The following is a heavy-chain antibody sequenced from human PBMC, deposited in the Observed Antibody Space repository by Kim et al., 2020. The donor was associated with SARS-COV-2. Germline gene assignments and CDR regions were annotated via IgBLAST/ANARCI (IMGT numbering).Heavy chain of an antibody. D-gene: IGHD6-6*01. CDR3: ARDSIAEDSYYYYGMDV. V-gene: IGHV1-3*01. CDR1: GYTFTSYA. Sequence: ASVKVSCKASGYTFTSYAMHWVRQAPGQRLEWMGWINAGNGNTKYSQKFQGRVTITRDTSASTAYMELSSLRSEDTAVYYCARDSIAEDSYYYYGMDVWGQGTTVTVSS. J-gene: IGHJ6*02. CDR2: INAGNGNT.